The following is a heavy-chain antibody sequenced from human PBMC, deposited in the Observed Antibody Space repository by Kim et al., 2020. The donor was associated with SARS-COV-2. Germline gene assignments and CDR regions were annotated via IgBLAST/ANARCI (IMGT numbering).Heavy chain of an antibody. V-gene: IGHV4-34*01. CDR3: ARGPGIAVAGLDY. J-gene: IGHJ4*02. Sequence: NPSLKSRVTISIDTSKDQFSLKLSSVSAADPAVYYCARGPGIAVAGLDYWGQGTLVTVSS. D-gene: IGHD6-19*01.